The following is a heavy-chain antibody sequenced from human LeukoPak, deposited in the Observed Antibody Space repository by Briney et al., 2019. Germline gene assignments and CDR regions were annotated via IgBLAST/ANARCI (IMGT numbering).Heavy chain of an antibody. CDR1: GYSISSGYY. J-gene: IGHJ5*01. D-gene: IGHD3-3*01. Sequence: SETLSLTCTVSGYSISSGYYWGWIRQPPGKGLEWIGSIYHSGSTYYNPSLKSRVTISVDTSNNQFSLRLSSVTAADTAVYYCARGCYDFWSNYQSNNWFDSWGQGTLVTVSS. CDR2: IYHSGST. CDR3: ARGCYDFWSNYQSNNWFDS. V-gene: IGHV4-38-2*02.